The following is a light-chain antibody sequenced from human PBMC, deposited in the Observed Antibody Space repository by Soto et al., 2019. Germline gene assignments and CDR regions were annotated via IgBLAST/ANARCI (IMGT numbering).Light chain of an antibody. CDR2: NTS. CDR1: QSVINH. Sequence: EIVLTQSPATLSMSPGERATLSCRASQSVINHLAWYQQKPGQAPRLLIYNTSHRATGIPARFSGSGSGTDFTLTISSLEPEDFAGYYCQQRRSWPPTFGLGTKVVSK. J-gene: IGKJ1*01. V-gene: IGKV3-11*01. CDR3: QQRRSWPPT.